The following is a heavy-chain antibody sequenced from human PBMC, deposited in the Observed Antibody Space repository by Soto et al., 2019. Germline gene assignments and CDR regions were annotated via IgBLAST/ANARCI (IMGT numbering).Heavy chain of an antibody. J-gene: IGHJ3*02. CDR3: ARSRLLWFGELLVSGPTSSNDAFDI. Sequence: ASVKVSCKASGYTFTSYGISWVRQATGQGLEWMGWMNPNSGNTGYAQKFQGRVTMTRNTSISTAYMELSSLRSEDTAVYYCARSRLLWFGELLVSGPTSSNDAFDIWGQGTMVTVSS. CDR1: GYTFTSYG. CDR2: MNPNSGNT. V-gene: IGHV1-8*02. D-gene: IGHD3-10*01.